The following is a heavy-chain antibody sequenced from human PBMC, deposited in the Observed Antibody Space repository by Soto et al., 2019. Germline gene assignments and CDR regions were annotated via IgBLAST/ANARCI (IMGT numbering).Heavy chain of an antibody. CDR2: IIPIFGIA. CDR1: GGTFSTYA. D-gene: IGHD6-19*01. CDR3: ARAGVAVAGTGDYYHGMDV. Sequence: SVKVSCKAAGGTFSTYAISWVRQAPGQGLEWMGGIIPIFGIANYAPKFQGRVTITADESTSTAYMELSSLRSEDTAVYYCARAGVAVAGTGDYYHGMDVWGQGTTVTVSS. V-gene: IGHV1-69*13. J-gene: IGHJ6*02.